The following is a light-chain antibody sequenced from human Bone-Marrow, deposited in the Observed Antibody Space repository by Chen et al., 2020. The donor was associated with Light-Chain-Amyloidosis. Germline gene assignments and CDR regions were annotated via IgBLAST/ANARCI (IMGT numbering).Light chain of an antibody. CDR2: SAS. J-gene: IGKJ2*04. CDR3: QKHNYAPCS. CDR1: QDIENY. Sequence: DIQMTQSPSSLSVSVGDRVTITCRASQDIENYLAWYQQRPGQVPKLLIYSASNLQSGVPSRFSGSGSGTDFTLTISSLQPEDVATYYCQKHNYAPCSFGQGTKLEIK. V-gene: IGKV1-27*01.